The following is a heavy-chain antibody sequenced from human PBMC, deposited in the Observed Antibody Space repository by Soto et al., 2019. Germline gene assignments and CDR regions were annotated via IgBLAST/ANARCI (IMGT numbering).Heavy chain of an antibody. D-gene: IGHD2-2*01. CDR1: GFTFSSYA. J-gene: IGHJ6*02. CDR2: SSYDGSNN. CDR3: ARVVVPTATYSYYGMDF. Sequence: PGGSLRLSCAASGFTFSSYAMHWVRQAPGKGLEWVAVSSYDGSNNYYGDSVKGRFTISRDNAKNTLYLQMNSLRAEDTAIYYCARVVVPTATYSYYGMDFWCPGTTVTVFS. V-gene: IGHV3-30-3*01.